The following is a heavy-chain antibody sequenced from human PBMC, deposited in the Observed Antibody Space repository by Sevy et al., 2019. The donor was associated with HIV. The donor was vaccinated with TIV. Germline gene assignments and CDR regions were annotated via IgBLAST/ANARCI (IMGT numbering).Heavy chain of an antibody. CDR1: GFTFSNYA. J-gene: IGHJ6*02. CDR3: AKRRVQSGLSGGGANYGMDV. V-gene: IGHV3-23*01. CDR2: ISGSGGSGDKT. D-gene: IGHD2-8*02. Sequence: GGSLRLSCAASGFTFSNYAMNWVRQAPGKGLEWVSGISGSGGSGDKTNYADSVKGRFTISRDDSKNSLYLQLNSLRAEDTAIYYCAKRRVQSGLSGGGANYGMDVCGRGTTVTVSS.